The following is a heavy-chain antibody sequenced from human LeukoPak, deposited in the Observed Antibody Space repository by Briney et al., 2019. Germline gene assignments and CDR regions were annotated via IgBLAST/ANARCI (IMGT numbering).Heavy chain of an antibody. CDR2: IHYSGNT. V-gene: IGHV4-59*08. D-gene: IGHD1-7*01. CDR1: GGSISSYY. J-gene: IGHJ4*02. CDR3: ASTEWNYAR. Sequence: PSETLSLTCTVSGGSISSYYWSWMRQPPGKGLEWIGYIHYSGNTNYNLSLKSRVTISLDTSRTQFSLKLTSVTAADTAVYYCASTEWNYARWGQGILVTVSS.